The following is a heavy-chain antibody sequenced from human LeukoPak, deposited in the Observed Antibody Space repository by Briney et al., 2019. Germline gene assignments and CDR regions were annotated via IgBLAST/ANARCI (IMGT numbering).Heavy chain of an antibody. V-gene: IGHV3-21*01. CDR2: ISSSSSDI. J-gene: IGHJ2*01. Sequence: GGSLRLSCAASGFTFSIYCMNWVRQAPGKGLEWVSSISSSSSDIYDADSVKGRFTISRHNAKNSLYLQMNSLRAEDTAVYYCARDLGNWEKREWYFDLWGRGTLVTVSS. CDR3: ARDLGNWEKREWYFDL. D-gene: IGHD1-1*01. CDR1: GFTFSIYC.